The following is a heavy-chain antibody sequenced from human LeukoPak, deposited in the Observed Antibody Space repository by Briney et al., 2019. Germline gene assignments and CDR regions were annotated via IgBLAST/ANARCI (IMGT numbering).Heavy chain of an antibody. V-gene: IGHV4-59*08. CDR3: ARLPHPYGDQVDY. D-gene: IGHD4-17*01. Sequence: SETLSLTCTVFGGSISSYYWSWIRQPPGKGLEWIGYIYYSGSTNNNPSLKSRVTISVDTSKNQFSLKLSSVTAADTAVYYCARLPHPYGDQVDYWGQGTLVTVSS. CDR1: GGSISSYY. J-gene: IGHJ4*02. CDR2: IYYSGST.